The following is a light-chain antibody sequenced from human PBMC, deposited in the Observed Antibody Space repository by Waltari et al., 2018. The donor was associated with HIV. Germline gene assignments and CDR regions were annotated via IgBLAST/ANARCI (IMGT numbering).Light chain of an antibody. CDR2: DVV. J-gene: IGLJ2*01. CDR1: SSDIGPSEY. CDR3: SSYTTTNTII. Sequence: QSALPQPASVSGSPGQSITISCTGTSSDIGPSEYVSRSRQHPDKAPQLLIYDVVYRPSGVSHRFSGSKSGNTASLTISGLQAEDEAVYSCSSYTTTNTIIFGGGTKLTVL. V-gene: IGLV2-14*03.